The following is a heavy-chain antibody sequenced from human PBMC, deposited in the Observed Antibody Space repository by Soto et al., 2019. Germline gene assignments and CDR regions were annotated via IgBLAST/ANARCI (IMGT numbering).Heavy chain of an antibody. J-gene: IGHJ4*02. Sequence: PGGSLRLSCAASGFSFSAYGMTWVRQVPGKGLEWVSLISGSGGGTSYADSVRGRFTISRDNSKNTLYLQMNSLSGDDTAVYYCAKGGTLFGAFLDYWGQGTPVTVSS. CDR2: ISGSGGGT. D-gene: IGHD3-3*01. V-gene: IGHV3-23*01. CDR1: GFSFSAYG. CDR3: AKGGTLFGAFLDY.